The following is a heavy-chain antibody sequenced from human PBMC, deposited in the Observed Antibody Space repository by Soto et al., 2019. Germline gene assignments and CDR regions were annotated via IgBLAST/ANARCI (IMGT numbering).Heavy chain of an antibody. V-gene: IGHV1-69*02. Sequence: QVQLVQSGAEVKKPGSSVKVSCKASGGTFSSYTITWVRQAPGQGLEWMGRIIPSLGRANYAQKFQGRVSIAADKSTSTAYMELSSLRSEHTAVYYCARLGVNSGYDLWGQGTLVTVSS. CDR3: ARLGVNSGYDL. CDR2: IIPSLGRA. D-gene: IGHD5-12*01. CDR1: GGTFSSYT. J-gene: IGHJ4*02.